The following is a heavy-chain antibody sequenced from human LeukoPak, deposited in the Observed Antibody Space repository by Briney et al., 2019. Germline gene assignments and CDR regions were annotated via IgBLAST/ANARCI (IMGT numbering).Heavy chain of an antibody. CDR3: VSILISMVRGVVSNFEY. CDR1: GFTFSTFA. V-gene: IGHV3-48*03. Sequence: RAGGSLRLSCAASGFTFSTFAMIWVRQPPGKGLEWVSYIDSSGTTIYYADSVKGRFTISRDNAKNSLYLQMNSLRAEDTAVYYCVSILISMVRGVVSNFEYWGQGTLVTVSS. CDR2: IDSSGTTI. D-gene: IGHD3-10*01. J-gene: IGHJ4*02.